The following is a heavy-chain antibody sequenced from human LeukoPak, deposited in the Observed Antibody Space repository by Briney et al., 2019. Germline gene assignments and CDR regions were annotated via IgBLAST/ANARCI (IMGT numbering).Heavy chain of an antibody. D-gene: IGHD1-26*01. CDR1: GDSISNSSYY. Sequence: SETLSLTCTVPGDSISNSSYYWGWIRQSPGGGLEWIGSIYYSGSTYYNLSLKSRITISVDTSKNQFSVKVNSVTAADTAVYYCAGSAWAPYWGQGTLVTVSS. V-gene: IGHV4-39*01. CDR3: AGSAWAPY. CDR2: IYYSGST. J-gene: IGHJ4*02.